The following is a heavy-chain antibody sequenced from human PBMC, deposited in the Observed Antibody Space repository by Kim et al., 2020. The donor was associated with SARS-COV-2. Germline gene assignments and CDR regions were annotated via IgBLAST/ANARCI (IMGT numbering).Heavy chain of an antibody. J-gene: IGHJ4*02. CDR1: GGTFSSYA. Sequence: SVKVSCKASGGTFSSYAISWVRQAPGQGLEWMGGIIPIFGTANYAQKFQGRVTITADESTSTAYMELSSLRSEDTAVYYCAQSPTPYSSSWYGTADYWGQGTLVTVSS. CDR2: IIPIFGTA. V-gene: IGHV1-69*13. CDR3: AQSPTPYSSSWYGTADY. D-gene: IGHD6-13*01.